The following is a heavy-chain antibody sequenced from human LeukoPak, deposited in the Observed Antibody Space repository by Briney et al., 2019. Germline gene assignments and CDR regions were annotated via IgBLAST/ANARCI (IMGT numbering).Heavy chain of an antibody. J-gene: IGHJ4*02. CDR2: LSGACGST. CDR3: ANGLYDSSGYYYFDY. Sequence: GGPLRLTCAGSGFTFDDYAMHCVRQAPGKGLEWVSLLSGACGSTYYADSVKGRITISRDNSKNSLYLQMNSLRTEDTALYYCANGLYDSSGYYYFDYWGQGTLVTVSS. CDR1: GFTFDDYA. D-gene: IGHD3-22*01. V-gene: IGHV3-43*02.